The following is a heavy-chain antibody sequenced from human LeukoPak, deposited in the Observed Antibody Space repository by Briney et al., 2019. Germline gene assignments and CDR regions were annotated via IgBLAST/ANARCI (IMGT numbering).Heavy chain of an antibody. Sequence: TSETLSLTCAVYGGSFSGYYWSWIRQPPGKGLEWIGEINHSGSTNYNPSLKSRVTISVDTSKNQFSLKLSSVTAADTAVYYWARARSGWRYWGQGTLVTVSS. CDR2: INHSGST. V-gene: IGHV4-34*01. CDR1: GGSFSGYY. CDR3: ARARSGWRY. D-gene: IGHD6-19*01. J-gene: IGHJ4*02.